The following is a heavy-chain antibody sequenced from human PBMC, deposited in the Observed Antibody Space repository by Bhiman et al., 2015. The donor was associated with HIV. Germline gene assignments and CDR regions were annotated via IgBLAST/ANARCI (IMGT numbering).Heavy chain of an antibody. CDR1: GFTFSSYA. V-gene: IGHV3-23*01. D-gene: IGHD1-7*01. CDR2: ITRSGGTS. CDR3: ASRPGELLPFALDF. Sequence: EVQLLESGGGLVQPGGSLRLSCAASGFTFSSYAMTWVRQAPGKGLEWVSSITRSGGTSYFADSVKGRFIISRDNSRNILYLQMNSLRAEDTAVYHCASRPGELLPFALDFWGQGTLVTVSS. J-gene: IGHJ4*02.